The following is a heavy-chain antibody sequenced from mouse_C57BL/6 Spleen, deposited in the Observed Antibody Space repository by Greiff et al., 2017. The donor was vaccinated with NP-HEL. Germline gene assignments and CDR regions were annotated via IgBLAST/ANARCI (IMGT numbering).Heavy chain of an antibody. Sequence: EVHLVESGGGLVKPGGSLKLSCAASGFTFSSYAVSWVRQTPEKRLEWVATISDGGSYTYYPDNVKGRFTISRDNAKNNLYLQMSHLKSEDTAMYYCARAPDYYGSSYKYFDVWGTGTTVTVSS. CDR2: ISDGGSYT. V-gene: IGHV5-4*01. CDR1: GFTFSSYA. J-gene: IGHJ1*03. D-gene: IGHD1-1*01. CDR3: ARAPDYYGSSYKYFDV.